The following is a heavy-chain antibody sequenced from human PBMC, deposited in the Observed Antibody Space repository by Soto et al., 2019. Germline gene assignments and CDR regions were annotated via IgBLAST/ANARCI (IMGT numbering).Heavy chain of an antibody. D-gene: IGHD3-3*02. CDR2: IYYSGST. V-gene: IGHV4-31*03. Sequence: QVQLQESGPGLVKPSQTLSLTCTVSGGSISSGGYYWSWIRQHPGKGLEWIGYIYYSGSTYYNPSLKSRVTISVDTSKNQFSLKLSSVTAADTAVYYCARGYRRSGIRSGWSSYYYGMDVWGQGTTVTVSS. CDR3: ARGYRRSGIRSGWSSYYYGMDV. J-gene: IGHJ6*02. CDR1: GGSISSGGYY.